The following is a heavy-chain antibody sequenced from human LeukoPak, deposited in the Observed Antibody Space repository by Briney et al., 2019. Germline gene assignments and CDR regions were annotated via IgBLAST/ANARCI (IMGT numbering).Heavy chain of an antibody. J-gene: IGHJ4*02. CDR1: GYTFTGYY. CDR3: ARGTASMIAAAGG. D-gene: IGHD6-13*01. CDR2: INPNSGGT. Sequence: ASVKVSCKASGYTFTGYYIHWVRQALRQAPGQGLEWMGWINPNSGGTNYAQKFQGRVTITRNTSISTAYMELSSLRSEDTAVYYCARGTASMIAAAGGWGQGTLVTVSS. V-gene: IGHV1-2*02.